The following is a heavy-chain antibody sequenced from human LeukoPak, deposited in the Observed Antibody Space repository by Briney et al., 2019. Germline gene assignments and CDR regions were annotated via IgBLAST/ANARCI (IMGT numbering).Heavy chain of an antibody. CDR3: ARDPGVYSSGSYAPGWFDP. Sequence: ASVKVSCKASGYTIYTYGLSWVRQAPGQGLEWMGWISPYSGHANYAQKLQGRVTMTTDTSTSTAYMELRSLRSDDTAMYYCARDPGVYSSGSYAPGWFDPWGQGSLVTVSS. CDR2: ISPYSGHA. V-gene: IGHV1-18*04. CDR1: GYTIYTYG. J-gene: IGHJ5*02. D-gene: IGHD6-19*01.